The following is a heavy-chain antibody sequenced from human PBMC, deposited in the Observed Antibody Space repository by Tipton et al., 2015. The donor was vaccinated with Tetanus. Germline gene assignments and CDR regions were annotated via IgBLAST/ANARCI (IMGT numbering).Heavy chain of an antibody. D-gene: IGHD2-21*01. CDR3: ATAPLGEPYFDY. J-gene: IGHJ4*02. V-gene: IGHV1-18*01. CDR2: ISTHNGNT. Sequence: QSGPEVKKPGASVKVSCKASGYTFTTYGLSWVRQAPGQXXEWMGWISTHNGNTYYVXQFQGRVTMTTDTSTSTAYMELRSLTSDDTAVYYCATAPLGEPYFDYWGQGTLITVSS. CDR1: GYTFTTYG.